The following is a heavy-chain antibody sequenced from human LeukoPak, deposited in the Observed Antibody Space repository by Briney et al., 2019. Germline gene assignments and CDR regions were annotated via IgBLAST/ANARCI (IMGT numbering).Heavy chain of an antibody. D-gene: IGHD3-10*01. CDR1: GGSVSSGSYY. V-gene: IGHV4-61*01. Sequence: PSETLSLTCTVSGGSVSSGSYYWSWIRQPPGKGLEWIGYIYYSGSTNYNPSLKSRVTISVDTSKNQFSLKLSSVTAADTAVYYCARDPGYYGSGSPDAFDIWGQGTMVTVSS. CDR3: ARDPGYYGSGSPDAFDI. CDR2: IYYSGST. J-gene: IGHJ3*02.